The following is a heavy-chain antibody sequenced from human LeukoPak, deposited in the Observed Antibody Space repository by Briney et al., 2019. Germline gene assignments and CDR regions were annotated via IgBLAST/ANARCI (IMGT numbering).Heavy chain of an antibody. V-gene: IGHV3-23*01. D-gene: IGHD6-6*01. CDR2: ISGRGDST. Sequence: GGSLRLSCAASGFTFSSNAMSWVRQPPGKGLEWVSSISGRGDSTYYADSVKGRFTISRDNSKNTLYLQMNSLRAEDTAVYYCAKDSNNKQLEDVYYYYYMDVWGKGTTVTVSS. CDR3: AKDSNNKQLEDVYYYYYMDV. CDR1: GFTFSSNA. J-gene: IGHJ6*03.